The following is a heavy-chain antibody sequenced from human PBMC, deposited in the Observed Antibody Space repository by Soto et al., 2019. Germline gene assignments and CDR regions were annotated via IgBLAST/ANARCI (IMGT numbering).Heavy chain of an antibody. D-gene: IGHD5-18*01. V-gene: IGHV4-4*07. J-gene: IGHJ4*02. CDR1: GGSINTFY. CDR2: IFSSGST. Sequence: PSETLSLTCTVSGGSINTFYWSWVRQPAGKGLEWIGRIFSSGSTSFNPSLESRVAMSVDTSKNHFSLNLSSVTAADMAVYYCAREGSYGAYNFAHGIQLWAFDFWGQGALVTV. CDR3: AREGSYGAYNFAHGIQLWAFDF.